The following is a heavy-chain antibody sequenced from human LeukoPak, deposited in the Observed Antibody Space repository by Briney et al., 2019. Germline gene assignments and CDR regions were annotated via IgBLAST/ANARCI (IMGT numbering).Heavy chain of an antibody. CDR1: GGSISSHY. CDR2: IYYSGST. J-gene: IGHJ5*02. V-gene: IGHV4-59*11. D-gene: IGHD2/OR15-2a*01. Sequence: SENLSLTCTVSGGSISSHYWSWIRQPPGKGLEWIGYIYYSGSTNYNPSLKSRVTISVDTSKNQFSLKLSSVTAADTAVYYCAYHHNYLSWFDPWGQGTLVTVSS. CDR3: AYHHNYLSWFDP.